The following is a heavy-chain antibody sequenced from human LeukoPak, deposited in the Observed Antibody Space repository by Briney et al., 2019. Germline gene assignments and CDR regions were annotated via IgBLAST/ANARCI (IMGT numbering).Heavy chain of an antibody. Sequence: GASVKVSCKASGYTFTGYYMHWALQAPGQGLEWMGWINPNSGGTNYAQKFQGRVTMTRDTSISTAYMELSRLRSDDTAVYYCARGDFVVVPAALHYFDYWGQGTLVTVSS. V-gene: IGHV1-2*02. D-gene: IGHD2-2*01. CDR2: INPNSGGT. J-gene: IGHJ4*02. CDR3: ARGDFVVVPAALHYFDY. CDR1: GYTFTGYY.